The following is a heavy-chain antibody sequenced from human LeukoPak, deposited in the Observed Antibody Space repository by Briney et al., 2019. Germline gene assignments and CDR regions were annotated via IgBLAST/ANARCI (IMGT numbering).Heavy chain of an antibody. V-gene: IGHV3-23*01. CDR2: ISASGGST. J-gene: IGHJ4*02. CDR3: AKGRGGAEDSSGYYYVPIDY. Sequence: GGSLRLSCAASGFTFSSYAMSWVRQAPGKGLEWVSAISASGGSTYYADSVKGRFTISRDNSKNTLYLQMNSLRAEDTAVYYCAKGRGGAEDSSGYYYVPIDYWGQGTLVTVSS. D-gene: IGHD3-22*01. CDR1: GFTFSSYA.